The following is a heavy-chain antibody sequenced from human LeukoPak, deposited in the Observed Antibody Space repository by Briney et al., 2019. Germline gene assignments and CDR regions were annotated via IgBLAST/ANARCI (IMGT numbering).Heavy chain of an antibody. CDR1: GYTFTSYY. CDR2: INPSGGST. CDR3: AREFSPNWFDP. J-gene: IGHJ5*02. Sequence: ASVRVSCKASGYTFTSYYMHWVRQAPGQGLEWMGIINPSGGSTSYAQKFQGRVTMTRDTSTSTVYMELSSLRSEDTAVYYCAREFSPNWFDPWGQGTLVTVSS. V-gene: IGHV1-46*01.